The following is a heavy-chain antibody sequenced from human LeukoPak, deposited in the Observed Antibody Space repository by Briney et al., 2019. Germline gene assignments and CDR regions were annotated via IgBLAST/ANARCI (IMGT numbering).Heavy chain of an antibody. Sequence: GGSLRLSCSASGFTFSSRPMHWVRQAPGKGLECVSAISSNGGSTYYADSVKGRFTISRDNSKNTLYLQMSSLRAEDTAVYYCVKDYAARANWNVGFDYWGQGTLVTVSS. V-gene: IGHV3-64D*06. CDR3: VKDYAARANWNVGFDY. J-gene: IGHJ4*02. D-gene: IGHD1-1*01. CDR1: GFTFSSRP. CDR2: ISSNGGST.